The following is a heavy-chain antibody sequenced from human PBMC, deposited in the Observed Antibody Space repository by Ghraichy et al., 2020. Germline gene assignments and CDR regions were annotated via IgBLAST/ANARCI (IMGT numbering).Heavy chain of an antibody. J-gene: IGHJ4*02. CDR3: ARPASPSGSYYSLFGGLLN. Sequence: GGSLRLSCVDSEFTFSRYAMSWVRQAPGKGLEWVSAISGVDANRYYADSVKGRFTISRDDSKNTLYLEMNSLRAEDTAVYYCARPASPSGSYYSLFGGLLNLGQGTLVTVSS. CDR1: EFTFSRYA. D-gene: IGHD1-26*01. V-gene: IGHV3-23*01. CDR2: ISGVDANR.